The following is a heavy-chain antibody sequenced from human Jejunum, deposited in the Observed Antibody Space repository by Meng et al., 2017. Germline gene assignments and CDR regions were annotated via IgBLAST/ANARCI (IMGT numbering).Heavy chain of an antibody. CDR3: ARTPLYSGSYYFDP. V-gene: IGHV4-61*03. D-gene: IGHD1-26*01. Sequence: QGQLQESGPGRVRPSWPLSLTVTVSGDSVSSDNYYWSWIRQPPGKGLEWIGYVYYSGHTDCNPSLKSRLSISIDTSKNHFSLKLGSVTAADTAVYYCARTPLYSGSYYFDPWGQGALVTVSS. CDR1: GDSVSSDNYY. CDR2: VYYSGHT. J-gene: IGHJ4*02.